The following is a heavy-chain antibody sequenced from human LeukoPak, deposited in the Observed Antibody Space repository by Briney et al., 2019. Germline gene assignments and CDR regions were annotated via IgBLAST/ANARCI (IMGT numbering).Heavy chain of an antibody. D-gene: IGHD3-3*01. V-gene: IGHV3-30*02. J-gene: IGHJ4*02. Sequence: GGSLRLSCAASGFTFSTYAMHWVRQAPGKGLEWVAFIRYDGSKKYYADSVKGRFSISRDNAKNSLYLQMNSLRAEDTAVYYCAREGHDFWSGYYPYFDYWGQGTLVTVSS. CDR1: GFTFSTYA. CDR2: IRYDGSKK. CDR3: AREGHDFWSGYYPYFDY.